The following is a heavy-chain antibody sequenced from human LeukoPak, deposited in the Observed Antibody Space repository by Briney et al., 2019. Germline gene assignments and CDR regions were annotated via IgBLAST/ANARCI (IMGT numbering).Heavy chain of an antibody. CDR3: ARDYDSSDKYTYYYYYYMDV. Sequence: GGSPRLSCAASGFTFSSYSMNWVRQAPGKGLEWVSSISSSSCYIYYADSVKGRFTISRDNAKNSLYLQMNSLRAEDTAVYYCARDYDSSDKYTYYYYYYMDVWGKGTTVTVSS. CDR2: ISSSSCYI. J-gene: IGHJ6*03. V-gene: IGHV3-21*01. CDR1: GFTFSSYS. D-gene: IGHD3-22*01.